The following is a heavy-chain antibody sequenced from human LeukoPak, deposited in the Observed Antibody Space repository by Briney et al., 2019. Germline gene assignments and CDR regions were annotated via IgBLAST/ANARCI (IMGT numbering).Heavy chain of an antibody. CDR1: GFTFSTYS. Sequence: GGPLRLSCTASGFTFSTYSMNWVRQAPGKGLEWVSSISSGRNYIYYADSVKGRFSISRDNAKNSLFLQMNSLRAEDTAVYYCARGGSYTSTWYAGYWGQGTLVTVSS. V-gene: IGHV3-21*01. J-gene: IGHJ4*02. CDR3: ARGGSYTSTWYAGY. CDR2: ISSGRNYI. D-gene: IGHD6-13*01.